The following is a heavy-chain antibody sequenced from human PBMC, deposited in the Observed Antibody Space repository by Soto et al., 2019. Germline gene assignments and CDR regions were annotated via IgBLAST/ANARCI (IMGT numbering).Heavy chain of an antibody. V-gene: IGHV1-69*13. CDR1: GGTFSSYA. J-gene: IGHJ4*02. D-gene: IGHD3-22*01. CDR3: AITTGNYYDSSGKAGDPDPLY. CDR2: IIPIFGTA. Sequence: GASVKVSCKASGGTFSSYAISWVRQAPGQGLEWMGGIIPIFGTANYAQKFQGRVTITADESTSTAYMELSSLRSEDTAVYYCAITTGNYYDSSGKAGDPDPLYWGQGTLVTVSS.